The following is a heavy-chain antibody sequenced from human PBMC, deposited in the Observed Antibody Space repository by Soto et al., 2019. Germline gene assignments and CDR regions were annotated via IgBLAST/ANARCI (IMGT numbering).Heavy chain of an antibody. Sequence: EVQLVESGGGLVQPGGSLRLSCAASGFTFSSFWMHWVRQAPGKGLVWISHVTKDGNSISYADSVKGRFTISRDNARNTVYLQMNGLRDEDTAVYYCARGGVGYFDYWGQGSLVTVSS. D-gene: IGHD3-16*01. CDR3: ARGGVGYFDY. J-gene: IGHJ4*02. V-gene: IGHV3-74*01. CDR2: VTKDGNSI. CDR1: GFTFSSFW.